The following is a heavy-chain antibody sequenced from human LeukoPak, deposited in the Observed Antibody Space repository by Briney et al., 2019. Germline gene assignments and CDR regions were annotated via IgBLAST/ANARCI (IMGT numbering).Heavy chain of an antibody. CDR2: IWYDGSNK. V-gene: IGHV3-33*01. CDR1: GFTFSSYA. Sequence: GGSLRLSCAASGFTFSSYAMYWVRQAPGKGLEWVTIIWYDGSNKNYADSVKGRFTISRDNSKNTLYLQMNSLRAEDTAVYYCARGAYCSGGRCPGAFDIWGQGTMVTVSS. J-gene: IGHJ3*02. CDR3: ARGAYCSGGRCPGAFDI. D-gene: IGHD2-15*01.